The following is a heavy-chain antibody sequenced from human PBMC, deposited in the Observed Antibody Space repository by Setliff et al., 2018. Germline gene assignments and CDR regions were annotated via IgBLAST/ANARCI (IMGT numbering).Heavy chain of an antibody. CDR1: GYTFTSYD. Sequence: AASVKVSCKASGYTFTSYDINWVRQATGQGLEWMGWMNPNSGNTGYAQKFQGRVTITRNTSISTAYMELSSLRSEDTAVYYCARGLGSYYYYYMGVWGKGTTVTVSS. V-gene: IGHV1-8*03. J-gene: IGHJ6*03. CDR2: MNPNSGNT. D-gene: IGHD7-27*01. CDR3: ARGLGSYYYYYMGV.